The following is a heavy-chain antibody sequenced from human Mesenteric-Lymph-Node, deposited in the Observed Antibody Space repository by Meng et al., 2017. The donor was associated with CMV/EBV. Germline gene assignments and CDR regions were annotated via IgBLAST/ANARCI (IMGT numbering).Heavy chain of an antibody. D-gene: IGHD3-3*01. Sequence: SETLSLTCTVSGGSISSSSYYWGWIRQPPGKGLEWIGSIYYSGSTYYNPSLKSRVTISVDTSKNQFSLKLSSVTAADTAVYYCARSTVLRFLEWLNPDALDIWGQGTMVTVSS. CDR1: GGSISSSSYY. J-gene: IGHJ3*02. CDR2: IYYSGST. V-gene: IGHV4-39*01. CDR3: ARSTVLRFLEWLNPDALDI.